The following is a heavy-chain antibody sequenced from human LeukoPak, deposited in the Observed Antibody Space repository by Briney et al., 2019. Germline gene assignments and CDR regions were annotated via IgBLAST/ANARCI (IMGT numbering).Heavy chain of an antibody. J-gene: IGHJ4*02. Sequence: GRSLRLSCAASGFTFSSYGMHWVRQAPGKGLEWVAVIWYGGSNKYYADSVKGRFTISRDNSKNTLYLQMNSLRAEDTAVYYCAGILDGVEMATIPLFDYWGQGTLVTVSS. V-gene: IGHV3-33*08. D-gene: IGHD5-24*01. CDR1: GFTFSSYG. CDR2: IWYGGSNK. CDR3: AGILDGVEMATIPLFDY.